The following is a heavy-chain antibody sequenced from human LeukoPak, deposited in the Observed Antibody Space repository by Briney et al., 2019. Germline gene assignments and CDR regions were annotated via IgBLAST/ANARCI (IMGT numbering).Heavy chain of an antibody. Sequence: GGSLRLSCAASGFSFRRYDMHWVRQAQGKGLEWVAAISNDGRKEIYTDSVKGRFTISRDNSKNTLYLQMNSLRAEDTAVYYCARAAAVSGAFRDNWFDPWGQGSLVTVSS. J-gene: IGHJ5*02. CDR1: GFSFRRYD. D-gene: IGHD2-15*01. CDR3: ARAAAVSGAFRDNWFDP. CDR2: ISNDGRKE. V-gene: IGHV3-30*14.